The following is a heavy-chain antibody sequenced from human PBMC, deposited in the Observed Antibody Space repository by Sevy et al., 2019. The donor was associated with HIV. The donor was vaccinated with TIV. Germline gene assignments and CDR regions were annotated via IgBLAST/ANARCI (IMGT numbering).Heavy chain of an antibody. CDR1: GFTFSSYW. CDR2: IKQDGSEK. J-gene: IGHJ6*02. D-gene: IGHD3-22*01. CDR3: ARVTSMIVGNYYYYGMDV. V-gene: IGHV3-7*01. Sequence: GGSLRLSCAASGFTFSSYWMSWVRQAPGKGLEWVANIKQDGSEKYYVDSVKGRFTISRDNAKNSLYLQMNSLRAEDTAVYYCARVTSMIVGNYYYYGMDVWGQGTTVTVSS.